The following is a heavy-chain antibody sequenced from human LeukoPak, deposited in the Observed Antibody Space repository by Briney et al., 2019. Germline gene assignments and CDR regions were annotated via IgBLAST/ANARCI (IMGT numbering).Heavy chain of an antibody. CDR3: ATSSFGGASWLLDY. J-gene: IGHJ4*02. CDR2: IYYSGST. Sequence: SETLSLTCTVSGGSISSYYWSWIRQPPGKGLEWIGYIYYSGSTNYNPSLKSRVTISVDTSKNQFSLKLSSVTAADTAVYYCATSSFGGASWLLDYWGQGTLVTVSS. D-gene: IGHD3-16*01. V-gene: IGHV4-59*08. CDR1: GGSISSYY.